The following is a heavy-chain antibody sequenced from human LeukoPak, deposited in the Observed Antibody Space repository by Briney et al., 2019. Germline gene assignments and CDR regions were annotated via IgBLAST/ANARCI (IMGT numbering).Heavy chain of an antibody. Sequence: GGSLRLSCAASGFTFASYAMSWVRQAPGKGLEWVSSISGGGGSTYHADSVKGRFTISRDNSKNTLYLQMNSLRAEDTAVYYCAKAAGPYYFDYWGQGTLATVSS. CDR1: GFTFASYA. D-gene: IGHD6-13*01. CDR3: AKAAGPYYFDY. CDR2: ISGGGGST. J-gene: IGHJ4*02. V-gene: IGHV3-23*01.